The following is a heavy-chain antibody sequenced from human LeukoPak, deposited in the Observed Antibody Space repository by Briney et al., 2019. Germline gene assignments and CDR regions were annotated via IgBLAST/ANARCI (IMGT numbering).Heavy chain of an antibody. Sequence: SETLSLTCTVSGGSISSHYWSWIRQPPGKGLEWIGYIYYSGSTNYNPSLKSRVTISVDTSKNQFSLKLSSVTAADTAVYYCAMGYDYVWGSSTGYFDYWGQGTPVTVSS. D-gene: IGHD3-16*01. J-gene: IGHJ4*02. CDR2: IYYSGST. CDR1: GGSISSHY. CDR3: AMGYDYVWGSSTGYFDY. V-gene: IGHV4-59*11.